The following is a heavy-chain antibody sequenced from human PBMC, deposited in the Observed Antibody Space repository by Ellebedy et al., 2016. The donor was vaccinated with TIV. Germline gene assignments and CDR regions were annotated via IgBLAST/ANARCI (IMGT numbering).Heavy chain of an antibody. V-gene: IGHV3-21*01. Sequence: PGRSLRLSCAISGFNFSTYDMSWVRQAPGKGLEWVSVISSSGKYIYYGDSVKGLFTISRDSARESLYLHMNSLRAEDTAIYYCARGGPNPSGSSWAFDYWGQGTLVTVSS. J-gene: IGHJ4*02. CDR2: ISSSGKYI. CDR3: ARGGPNPSGSSWAFDY. D-gene: IGHD6-13*01. CDR1: GFNFSTYD.